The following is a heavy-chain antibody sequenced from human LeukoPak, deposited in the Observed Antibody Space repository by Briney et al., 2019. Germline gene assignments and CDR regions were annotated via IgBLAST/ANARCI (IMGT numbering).Heavy chain of an antibody. CDR3: AGGSGSSGFDC. V-gene: IGHV3-7*03. CDR2: IKQDGSGK. D-gene: IGHD6-6*01. Sequence: PGGSLRLSCVASGFTFSNYWMSWVRLTSGKGREWVASIKQDGSGKYYVDSVKGRFIISRDNAKNSLFLQMDSLRVEDTAVYYCAGGSGSSGFDCWGQGTLVTVSS. J-gene: IGHJ4*02. CDR1: GFTFSNYW.